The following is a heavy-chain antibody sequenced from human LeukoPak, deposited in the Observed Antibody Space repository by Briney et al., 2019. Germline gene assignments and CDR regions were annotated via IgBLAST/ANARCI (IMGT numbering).Heavy chain of an antibody. CDR1: GFTFSTYG. CDR2: ISSGSGTI. V-gene: IGHV3-48*01. Sequence: GGSLRLSCAASGFTFSTYGMNWVRQAPGKGLEWVSHISSGSGTIYYADSVKGRFTISRDNAKNSLYLQMNSLRAEDMAVYYCASEGEYGGHPIDYWGQGILVTVSS. J-gene: IGHJ4*02. CDR3: ASEGEYGGHPIDY. D-gene: IGHD5-12*01.